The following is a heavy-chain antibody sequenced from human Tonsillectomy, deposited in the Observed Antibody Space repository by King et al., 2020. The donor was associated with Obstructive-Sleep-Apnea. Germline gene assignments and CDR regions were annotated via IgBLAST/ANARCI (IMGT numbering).Heavy chain of an antibody. V-gene: IGHV3-30*04. J-gene: IGHJ4*02. CDR2: MSYDGSFE. CDR3: AKGHDGSFYRAFDY. D-gene: IGHD2-2*01. Sequence: VQLVESGGGVVQPGRSLRLSCVASGFTFSSYAMNWVRQAPGKGLEWVAFMSYDGSFECYADSVTGRFTISRDNSEKTVYLQMNSLRDEDTAFYYCAKGHDGSFYRAFDYWGQGTLVTVSS. CDR1: GFTFSSYA.